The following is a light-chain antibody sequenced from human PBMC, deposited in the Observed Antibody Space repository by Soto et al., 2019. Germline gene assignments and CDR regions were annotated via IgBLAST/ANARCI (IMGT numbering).Light chain of an antibody. J-gene: IGKJ1*01. CDR3: QQYSMAPLT. CDR1: LTISDNY. Sequence: DIVLTHSPGTLSLSPGERATLSCRASLTISDNYLAWYQQKAGQAPRLVIYGASSRATGIPDRFSASGSGTDFTLTISRLEPEDFAVYYCQQYSMAPLTFGQGTKVEVK. V-gene: IGKV3-20*01. CDR2: GAS.